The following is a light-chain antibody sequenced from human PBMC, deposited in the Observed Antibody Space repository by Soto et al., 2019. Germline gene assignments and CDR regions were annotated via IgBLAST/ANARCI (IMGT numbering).Light chain of an antibody. CDR3: HQYGTAPLT. CDR2: GAS. Sequence: EVVLTQSPATLSLSPGERATLSCRASQSVAANYLAWYQQKRGQAPRLLIYGASSRATGLPDRFSGSGSGTDFTLTISRLEPEDVSVYYCHQYGTAPLTFGPGTKVDIK. J-gene: IGKJ3*01. V-gene: IGKV3-20*01. CDR1: QSVAANY.